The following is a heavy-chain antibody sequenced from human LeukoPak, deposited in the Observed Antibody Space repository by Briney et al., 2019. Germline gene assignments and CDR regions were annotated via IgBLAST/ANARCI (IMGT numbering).Heavy chain of an antibody. CDR3: ARDNYGGNWGVGY. V-gene: IGHV3-66*01. CDR1: GFTLSSNY. CDR2: IYSDGST. D-gene: IGHD4-23*01. Sequence: GGSLRLSYGASGFTLSSNYMRLVRQAPAKGLEWVSVIYSDGSTYYADSVKGRFTISRDNSKNTLYLQWNSLRAEDTAVYYCARDNYGGNWGVGYWGKGNLVTVSS. J-gene: IGHJ4*02.